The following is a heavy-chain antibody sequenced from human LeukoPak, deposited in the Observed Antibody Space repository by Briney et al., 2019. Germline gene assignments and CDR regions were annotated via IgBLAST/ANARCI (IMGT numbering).Heavy chain of an antibody. CDR3: ARDRGYVWDDDAFDI. Sequence: ASVKVSCKASGYTFTSYGISWVRQAPGQGLEWMGWISAYNGNTNYAQKVQGRVTMTTDTSTSTAYMELKSLRSDDTAVYYCARDRGYVWDDDAFDIWGQGTMVTVSS. V-gene: IGHV1-18*01. CDR1: GYTFTSYG. J-gene: IGHJ3*02. D-gene: IGHD3-16*01. CDR2: ISAYNGNT.